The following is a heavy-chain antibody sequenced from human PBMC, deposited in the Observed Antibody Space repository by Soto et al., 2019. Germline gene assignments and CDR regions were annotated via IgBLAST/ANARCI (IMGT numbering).Heavy chain of an antibody. CDR2: IIPIFGTA. D-gene: IGHD4-4*01. V-gene: IGHV1-69*13. CDR3: AREGDYSNYYYYYGMDV. J-gene: IGHJ6*02. CDR1: GGTFSSYA. Sequence: VKFSCKASGGTFSSYAISWVRQAPGQGLEWMGGIIPIFGTANYAQKFQGRVTITADESTSTAYMELSSLRSEDTAVYYCAREGDYSNYYYYYGMDVWGQGTTVTVSS.